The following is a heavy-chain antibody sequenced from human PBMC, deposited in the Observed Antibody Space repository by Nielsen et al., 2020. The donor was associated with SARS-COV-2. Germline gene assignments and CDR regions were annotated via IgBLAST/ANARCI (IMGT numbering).Heavy chain of an antibody. CDR3: ARDASPDYGDYPTYHGMDV. Sequence: WIRQPPGKGLEWIGYIYYSGSTYYNPSLKSRVTISVDTSKNQFSLKLSSVTAADTAVYYCARDASPDYGDYPTYHGMDVWGQGTTVTVSS. J-gene: IGHJ6*02. V-gene: IGHV4-30-4*01. D-gene: IGHD4-17*01. CDR2: IYYSGST.